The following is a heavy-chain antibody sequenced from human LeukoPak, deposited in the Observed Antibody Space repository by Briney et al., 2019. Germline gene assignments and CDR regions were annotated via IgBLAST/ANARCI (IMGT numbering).Heavy chain of an antibody. J-gene: IGHJ4*02. CDR1: GGSFSGYY. CDR2: INHSGST. CDR3: ARGMVRDFWSGSRFDY. Sequence: SETLSLTCAVYGGSFSGYYWSWIRQPPGKGLEWIGEINHSGSTNYNPSLKSRVTISVDTSKNQFSLKLSSVTAADTAVYYCARGMVRDFWSGSRFDYWGQGTLVTVSS. D-gene: IGHD3-3*01. V-gene: IGHV4-34*01.